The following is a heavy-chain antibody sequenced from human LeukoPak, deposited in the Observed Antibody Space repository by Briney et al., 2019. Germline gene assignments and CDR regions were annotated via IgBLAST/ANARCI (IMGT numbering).Heavy chain of an antibody. Sequence: SVKVSCKASGYTFTSYGISWVRQAPGQGLEWMGGIIPIFGTANYAQKFQGRVTITTDESTGTAYMELSSLRSEDTAVYYCARDTPSYCSSTSCSQYYYYYYMDVWGKGTTVTVSS. CDR1: GYTFTSYG. V-gene: IGHV1-69*05. J-gene: IGHJ6*03. CDR2: IIPIFGTA. CDR3: ARDTPSYCSSTSCSQYYYYYYMDV. D-gene: IGHD2-2*01.